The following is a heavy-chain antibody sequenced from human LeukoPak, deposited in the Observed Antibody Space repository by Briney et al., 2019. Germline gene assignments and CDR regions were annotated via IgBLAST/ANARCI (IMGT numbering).Heavy chain of an antibody. V-gene: IGHV3-23*01. Sequence: GGSLRLSCAASGFTFSSYAMSWVRQAPGKGLEWVSAISGSGGSTYYADSVKGRFTISRDNSKNTLYPQMNSLRAEDTAVYYCAKLAIVVVTAPGDYWGQGTLVTVSS. CDR2: ISGSGGST. CDR3: AKLAIVVVTAPGDY. J-gene: IGHJ4*02. D-gene: IGHD2-21*02. CDR1: GFTFSSYA.